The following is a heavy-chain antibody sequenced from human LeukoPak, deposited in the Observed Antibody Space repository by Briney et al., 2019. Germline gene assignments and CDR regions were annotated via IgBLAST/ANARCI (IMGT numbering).Heavy chain of an antibody. V-gene: IGHV3-23*01. Sequence: GGSLRLSCAASGFTFSTSAMTWVRQAPGKGPEWVSFISYDGGTTSYSDSAKGRFTISRDNSKNTLYLQLNSLRAEDTAVYSCANVGSTNWHYAFPIWGQGTTVTVSS. CDR1: GFTFSTSA. CDR2: ISYDGGTT. D-gene: IGHD1-26*01. J-gene: IGHJ3*02. CDR3: ANVGSTNWHYAFPI.